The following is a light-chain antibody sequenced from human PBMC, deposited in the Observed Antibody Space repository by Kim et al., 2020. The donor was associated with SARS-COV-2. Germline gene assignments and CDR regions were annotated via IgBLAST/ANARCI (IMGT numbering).Light chain of an antibody. CDR1: SGHSSYA. CDR3: QTWSTGIGV. V-gene: IGLV4-69*01. CDR2: LNSEVSH. J-gene: IGLJ3*02. Sequence: ASVKHTCILSSGHSSYAIAWYQQQPEKGPRYLMKLNSEVSHAKGDGIPDRFSGSSSGAKRYLTIASLQSENEADYYFQTWSTGIGVFGGGTQLTVL.